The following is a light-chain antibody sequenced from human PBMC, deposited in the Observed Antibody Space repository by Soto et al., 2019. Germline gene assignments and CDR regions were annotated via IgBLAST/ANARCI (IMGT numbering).Light chain of an antibody. CDR3: QQYNSYPRT. Sequence: DIQMTQSPSTLSASVGDRVTITCRASESISGWLAWYQQKPGKAPKLVIFKASTLESGVPSRFSGRGSGTEFTLSISSLQPEDFAIYYCQQYNSYPRTFGQGTKVEIK. J-gene: IGKJ1*01. CDR2: KAS. CDR1: ESISGW. V-gene: IGKV1-5*03.